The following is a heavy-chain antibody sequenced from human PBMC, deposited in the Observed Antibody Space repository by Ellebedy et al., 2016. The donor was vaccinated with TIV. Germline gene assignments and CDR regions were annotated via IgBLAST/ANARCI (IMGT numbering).Heavy chain of an antibody. CDR1: GFTFDDYA. Sequence: GGSLRLSXAASGFTFDDYAMHWVRQAPGKGLEWVSGISWNSGSIGYADSVKGRFTISRDNAKNSLYLQMNSLRAEDTALYYCAKDQAGDGFDYWGQGTLVTVSS. CDR3: AKDQAGDGFDY. V-gene: IGHV3-9*01. J-gene: IGHJ4*02. D-gene: IGHD7-27*01. CDR2: ISWNSGSI.